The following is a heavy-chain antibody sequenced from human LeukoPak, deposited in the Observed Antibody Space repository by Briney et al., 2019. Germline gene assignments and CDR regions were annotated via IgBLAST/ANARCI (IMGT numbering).Heavy chain of an antibody. CDR2: ISYDGSNK. V-gene: IGHV3-30*18. CDR1: GFTFSSYG. CDR3: AKDHLYCSGGSCYSYYYGMDV. J-gene: IGHJ6*04. Sequence: PGGSLRLSCATSGFTFSSYGMHWVRQAPGKGLEWVAVISYDGSNKYYADSVKGRFTISRDNSKNTLYLQMNSLRAEDTAVYYCAKDHLYCSGGSCYSYYYGMDVWGKGTTVTVSS. D-gene: IGHD2-15*01.